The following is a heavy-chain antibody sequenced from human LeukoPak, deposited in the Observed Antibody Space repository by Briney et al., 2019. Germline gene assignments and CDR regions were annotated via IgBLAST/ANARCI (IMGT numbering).Heavy chain of an antibody. Sequence: GGSLRLSCAASGFTFSSYAMSWVRQAPGKGLEWVSAISGSGAITYYADSVKGRFTISRDNSKNTLYLQMNSLRPQDTAVYYCARGARKGDDYGGFFDYWGQGTLVTVSS. CDR3: ARGARKGDDYGGFFDY. J-gene: IGHJ4*02. CDR2: ISGSGAIT. V-gene: IGHV3-23*01. D-gene: IGHD4-23*01. CDR1: GFTFSSYA.